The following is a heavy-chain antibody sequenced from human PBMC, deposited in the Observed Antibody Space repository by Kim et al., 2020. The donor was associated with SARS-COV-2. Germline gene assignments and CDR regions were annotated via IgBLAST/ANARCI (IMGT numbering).Heavy chain of an antibody. J-gene: IGHJ5*02. Sequence: SETLSLTCAVYGGSFSGYYWSWIRQPPGKGLEWIGEINHSGSTNYNPSLKSRVTISVDTSKNQFSLKLSSVTAADTAVYYCARGTGLLWFGSNWFDPWGQGTLVTVSS. CDR3: ARGTGLLWFGSNWFDP. V-gene: IGHV4-34*01. CDR2: INHSGST. CDR1: GGSFSGYY. D-gene: IGHD3-10*01.